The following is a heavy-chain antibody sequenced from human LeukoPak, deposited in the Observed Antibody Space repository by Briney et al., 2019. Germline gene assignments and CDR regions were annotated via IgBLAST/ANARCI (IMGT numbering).Heavy chain of an antibody. V-gene: IGHV1-2*02. J-gene: IGHJ6*02. CDR1: GYTFTGYY. CDR2: INPNSGGT. D-gene: IGHD6-19*01. CDR3: ARGDSSGRYLSYYGMDV. Sequence: ASVKVSCKASGYTFTGYYMHWVRQAPGQGLEWMGWINPNSGGTNYAQKFQGRVTMTRDTSISTAYMELSRLRSDDTAVYYCARGDSSGRYLSYYGMDVWGQGTTVTVSS.